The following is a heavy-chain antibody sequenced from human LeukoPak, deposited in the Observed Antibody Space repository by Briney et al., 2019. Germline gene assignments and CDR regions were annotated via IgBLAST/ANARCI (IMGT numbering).Heavy chain of an antibody. J-gene: IGHJ4*02. CDR1: GFTFSSDL. CDR2: INRDGRST. CDR3: ARHPYDILTGPSFDY. Sequence: GGSLRLSCAASGFTFSSDLMHWVRQAPGKGLVWVSRINRDGRSTTYADSVKGRFTISRDNAKNTLYLQMNSLRAEDTAVYYCARHPYDILTGPSFDYWGQGTLLTVSS. D-gene: IGHD3-9*01. V-gene: IGHV3-74*01.